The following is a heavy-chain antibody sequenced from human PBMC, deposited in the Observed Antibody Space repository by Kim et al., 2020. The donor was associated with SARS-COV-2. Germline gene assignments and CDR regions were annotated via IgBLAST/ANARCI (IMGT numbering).Heavy chain of an antibody. V-gene: IGHV3-30*18. J-gene: IGHJ3*01. CDR3: AKWRGDGSGSMDTYDAF. D-gene: IGHD3-10*01. Sequence: GGSLRLSCAASGFTFSSYGMHWVRQAPGKGLEWVAVISYDGSNKYYADSVKGRFTISRDNSKNTLYLQMNSLRAEDTAVYYCAKWRGDGSGSMDTYDAF. CDR2: ISYDGSNK. CDR1: GFTFSSYG.